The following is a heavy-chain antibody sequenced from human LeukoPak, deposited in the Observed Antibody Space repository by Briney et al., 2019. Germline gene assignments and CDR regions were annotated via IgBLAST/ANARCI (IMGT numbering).Heavy chain of an antibody. V-gene: IGHV3-7*01. CDR2: IKQDGSEK. J-gene: IGHJ3*02. Sequence: PGGSLRLSCTASGFTFGDYAMAWVRQAPGKGLEWVANIKQDGSEKYYVDSVKGRFTISRDNAKNSLYLQMNSLRAEDTAVYYCARPITMMFDDAFDIWGQGTMVTVSS. CDR3: ARPITMMFDDAFDI. CDR1: GFTFGDYA. D-gene: IGHD3-22*01.